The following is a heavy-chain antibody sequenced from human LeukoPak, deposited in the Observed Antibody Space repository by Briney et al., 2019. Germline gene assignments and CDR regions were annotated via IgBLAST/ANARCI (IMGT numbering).Heavy chain of an antibody. CDR2: ISAYNGNT. D-gene: IGHD3-3*01. V-gene: IGHV1-18*01. J-gene: IGHJ5*02. CDR3: ARELSDGVVTNNNWFDP. CDR1: GYTFTSYG. Sequence: ASVKVSCKASGYTFTSYGISWVRQAPGQGLEWMGWISAYNGNTNYAQKLQGRVTMTTDTSTSTAYMELRSLRSDDTAVYHCARELSDGVVTNNNWFDPWGQGTLVTVSS.